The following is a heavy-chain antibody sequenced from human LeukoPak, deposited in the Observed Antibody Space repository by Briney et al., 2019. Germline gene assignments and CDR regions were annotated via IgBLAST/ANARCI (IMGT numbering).Heavy chain of an antibody. CDR3: ARDAVVAVAATHGPSGK. Sequence: GASVRVSCKASGYTFTGYYMHWVRQAPGQGLEWMGWINPNSGGTNYAQKFQGRVTMTRDTSISTAYMELSRLRSDDTAVYYCARDAVVAVAATHGPSGKWGQGTLVTVSS. V-gene: IGHV1-2*02. CDR1: GYTFTGYY. D-gene: IGHD2-15*01. CDR2: INPNSGGT. J-gene: IGHJ4*02.